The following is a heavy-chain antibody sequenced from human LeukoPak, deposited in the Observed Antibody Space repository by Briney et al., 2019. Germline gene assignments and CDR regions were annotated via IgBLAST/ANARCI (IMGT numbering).Heavy chain of an antibody. D-gene: IGHD2/OR15-2a*01. CDR3: AKIGSTFYYYYMDV. J-gene: IGHJ6*03. CDR1: GFTFSSYE. Sequence: GGSLRLSCAASGFTFSSYEMNWVRQAPGKGLEWVSSITGSDFTTYYADSVKGRFTISRDNSKNTLYLQMNSLRAEDTAVYYCAKIGSTFYYYYMDVWGKGTTVTVSS. V-gene: IGHV3-23*01. CDR2: ITGSDFTT.